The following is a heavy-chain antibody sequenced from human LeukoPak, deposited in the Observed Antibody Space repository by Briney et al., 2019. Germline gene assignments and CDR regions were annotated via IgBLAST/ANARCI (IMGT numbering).Heavy chain of an antibody. CDR3: ASGYSGCDSIYYGMDV. CDR1: GFTFSSYA. CDR2: ISYDGSNK. J-gene: IGHJ6*02. V-gene: IGHV3-30*04. Sequence: GGSLRLSCAASGFTFSSYAMHWVRQAPGKGLEWVAVISYDGSNKYYADSVKGRFTISRDNSKNTLYLQMNSLRAEDTAVYYCASGYSGCDSIYYGMDVWGQGTTVTVSS. D-gene: IGHD5-12*01.